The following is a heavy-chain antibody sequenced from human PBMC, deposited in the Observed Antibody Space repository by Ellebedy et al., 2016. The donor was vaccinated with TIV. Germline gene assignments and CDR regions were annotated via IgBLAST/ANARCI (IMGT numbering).Heavy chain of an antibody. J-gene: IGHJ3*02. CDR1: GFTVSSTY. V-gene: IGHV3-66*01. CDR3: ARETFNDVDLIVWGVLDI. CDR2: TTQSGGT. D-gene: IGHD2/OR15-2a*01. Sequence: GESLKISCAASGFTVSSTYMSWVRQAPGKGLEWVALTTQSGGTYYADSVKGRFTMSRDNSQNTLRLQMNSPRVEDTAVYFCARETFNDVDLIVWGVLDIWGQGTMVAVSS.